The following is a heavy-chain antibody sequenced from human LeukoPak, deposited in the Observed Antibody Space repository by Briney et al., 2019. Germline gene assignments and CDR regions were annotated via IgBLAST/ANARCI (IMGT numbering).Heavy chain of an antibody. CDR2: ICKTITYI. Sequence: GGSLRVSCLASGFTFSTYSMSWVRPALGEGLEWVSSICKTITYIYYADSVRGGVTISRDNAKKSVCLQMNSVRAEETGVYFYARRTAVAPPDEDYYYYYMDVWGEGTTVTVSS. J-gene: IGHJ6*03. V-gene: IGHV3-21*01. CDR3: ARRTAVAPPDEDYYYYYMDV. CDR1: GFTFSTYS. D-gene: IGHD6-19*01.